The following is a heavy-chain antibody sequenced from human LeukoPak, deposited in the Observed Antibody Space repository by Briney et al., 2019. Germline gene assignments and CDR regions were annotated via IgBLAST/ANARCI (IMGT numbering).Heavy chain of an antibody. V-gene: IGHV3-53*01. CDR3: ARGLFLSGYLDAFDI. J-gene: IGHJ3*02. Sequence: QSGGSLRLSCAASGFTFRSHWMHWVRQAPGKGLEWVSLIYSDGRTYYADSVKGRCTISRNNSKNTLYLQMNSLRVEDTAVYYCARGLFLSGYLDAFDIWGQGTVVTVSS. CDR1: GFTFRSHW. CDR2: IYSDGRT. D-gene: IGHD3-22*01.